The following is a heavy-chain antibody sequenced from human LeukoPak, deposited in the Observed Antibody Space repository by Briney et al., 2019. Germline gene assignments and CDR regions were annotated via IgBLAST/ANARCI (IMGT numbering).Heavy chain of an antibody. V-gene: IGHV4-34*01. Sequence: SETLSLTCAVHGGSFSGYYWSWIRRPPGKGLEWIGEINHSGSTNYNPSLKSRVTISVDTSKNQFSLKLSSVTAADTAVYYCASGGRSGSYYWFDPWGQGTLVTVSS. CDR3: ASGGRSGSYYWFDP. D-gene: IGHD3-10*01. CDR1: GGSFSGYY. CDR2: INHSGST. J-gene: IGHJ5*02.